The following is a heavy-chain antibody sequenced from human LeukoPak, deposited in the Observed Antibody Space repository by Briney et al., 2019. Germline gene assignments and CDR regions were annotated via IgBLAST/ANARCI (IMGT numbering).Heavy chain of an antibody. J-gene: IGHJ5*02. Sequence: GESLKISCKGSGYSFSSYWIGWVRQMPGEGLEWVGIIYPGDSDTRYSPSFQGQVTISADKSIRTAYLQWSSLKASDTAMYYCASRIAAAGYNWFDPWGQGTLVIVSS. V-gene: IGHV5-51*01. CDR1: GYSFSSYW. CDR3: ASRIAAAGYNWFDP. CDR2: IYPGDSDT. D-gene: IGHD6-13*01.